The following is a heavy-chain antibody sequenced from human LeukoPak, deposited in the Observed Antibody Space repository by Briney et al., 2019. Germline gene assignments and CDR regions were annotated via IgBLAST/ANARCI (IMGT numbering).Heavy chain of an antibody. V-gene: IGHV4-39*01. J-gene: IGHJ4*02. Sequence: SETLSLTCTVSGGSISSSSYYWGWIRQPPGKGLEWIGSIYYSGSTYYNPSLKSRVTISVDTSKNQFSLKLSSVTAADTAVYHCARHDQYYYGSGSYYSGGFDYWGQGTLVTVSS. CDR3: ARHDQYYYGSGSYYSGGFDY. CDR1: GGSISSSSYY. CDR2: IYYSGST. D-gene: IGHD3-10*01.